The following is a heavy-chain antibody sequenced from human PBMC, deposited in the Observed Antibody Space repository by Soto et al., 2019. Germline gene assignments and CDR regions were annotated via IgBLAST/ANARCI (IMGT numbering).Heavy chain of an antibody. CDR1: GFTFSSYG. Sequence: PRGSLKISCAASGFTFSSYGMHWVRQAPGKGLEWVAVIWYDGSNKYYADSVKGRFTISRDNSKNTLYLQMNSLRAEDTAVYYCAREWWTTGYGGNSVWFDPWGQGTLVTVSS. CDR3: AREWWTTGYGGNSVWFDP. D-gene: IGHD4-17*01. V-gene: IGHV3-33*01. J-gene: IGHJ5*02. CDR2: IWYDGSNK.